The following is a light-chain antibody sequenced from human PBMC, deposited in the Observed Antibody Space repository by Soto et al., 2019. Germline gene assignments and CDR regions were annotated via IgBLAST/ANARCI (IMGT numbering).Light chain of an antibody. CDR2: NAY. V-gene: IGKV3-20*01. CDR3: QQYGSSP. J-gene: IGKJ3*01. Sequence: EIVLTQSPCTLSVSPGERATLSFRSSQSLNSNSLAWYQQKPGQAPRLLIYNAYNRASGIPDRFSGTGSETDFTLTISRLEPEDFAVYYCQQYGSSPFGPGTKVDIK. CDR1: QSLNSNS.